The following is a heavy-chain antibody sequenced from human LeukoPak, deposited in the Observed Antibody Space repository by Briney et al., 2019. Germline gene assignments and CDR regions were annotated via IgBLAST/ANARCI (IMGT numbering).Heavy chain of an antibody. D-gene: IGHD3-22*01. V-gene: IGHV1-69*01. J-gene: IGHJ1*01. CDR1: GGTFSSYA. Sequence: SVKVSCKASGGTFSSYAISWVRQAPGHGLEWMGGIIPIFGTANYAQKFQGRVTITADESTSTAYMELSSLRSEDTAVYYCASGSPPPTYYYDSSGYNHWGQGTLVTVSS. CDR2: IIPIFGTA. CDR3: ASGSPPPTYYYDSSGYNH.